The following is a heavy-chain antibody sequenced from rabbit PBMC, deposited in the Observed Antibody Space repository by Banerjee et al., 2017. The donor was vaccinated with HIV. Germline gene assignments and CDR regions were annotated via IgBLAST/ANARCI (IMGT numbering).Heavy chain of an antibody. CDR3: VRCYYSSGWGVLNL. CDR2: IYVSSSGSI. V-gene: IGHV1S45*01. J-gene: IGHJ4*01. Sequence: QEQLEESGGDLVKPEGSLTLTCTASGFSFSGSYYMCWVRQAPGKGLEWIACIYVSSSGSISYATWAKGRFTISKTSSTTVTLLMTSLTAADTAPYFCVRCYYSSGWGVLNLWGPGTLVTVS. D-gene: IGHD4-1*01. CDR1: GFSFSGSYY.